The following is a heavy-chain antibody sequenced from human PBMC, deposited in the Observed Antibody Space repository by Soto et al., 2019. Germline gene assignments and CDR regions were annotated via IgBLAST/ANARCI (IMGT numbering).Heavy chain of an antibody. V-gene: IGHV4-34*01. Sequence: QVQLQQRGAGLLKPSETLSLTCAVYGGSFSGYYWSWIRQPPGKGLEWIGEINHSGSTNYNPSLKTRVTISVDTSKSQFSLKLSSVTAADTAVYYCARRVATIKNFDYWGQGTMVTVSS. D-gene: IGHD5-12*01. CDR1: GGSFSGYY. CDR3: ARRVATIKNFDY. CDR2: INHSGST. J-gene: IGHJ4*02.